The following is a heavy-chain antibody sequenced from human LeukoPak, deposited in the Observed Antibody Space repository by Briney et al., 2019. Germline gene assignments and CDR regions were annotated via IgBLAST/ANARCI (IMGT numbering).Heavy chain of an antibody. Sequence: GGSLRLSCAASGFTFSNYGIDWVRQAPGKGLEWVAVISYDGSNKYYAESVKGRFTISRDNSKNTLSLQMNSLRAEDTAVYYCATGYGFDSSGSEDYFENWGQGILVTVSS. CDR3: ATGYGFDSSGSEDYFEN. CDR2: ISYDGSNK. V-gene: IGHV3-30*03. CDR1: GFTFSNYG. J-gene: IGHJ4*02. D-gene: IGHD3-22*01.